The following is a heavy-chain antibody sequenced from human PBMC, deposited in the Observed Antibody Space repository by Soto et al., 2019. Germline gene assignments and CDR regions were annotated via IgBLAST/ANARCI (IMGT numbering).Heavy chain of an antibody. Sequence: GGSLRLSCAASGFTFSSYGMHWVRQAPGKGLEWVAVISHDGSNKYFADSVKGRFTISRDNSQNTLYLQMNSLRAEDTAVYYCARDWRALRRGVIITGSNRGVDYWGQGTLVTVSS. CDR3: ARDWRALRRGVIITGSNRGVDY. D-gene: IGHD3-10*01. CDR2: ISHDGSNK. V-gene: IGHV3-30*03. CDR1: GFTFSSYG. J-gene: IGHJ4*02.